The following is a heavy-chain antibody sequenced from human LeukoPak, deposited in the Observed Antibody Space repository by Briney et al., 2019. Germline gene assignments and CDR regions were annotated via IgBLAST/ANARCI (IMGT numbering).Heavy chain of an antibody. Sequence: SETLSLTCTVSGVSISSYYWSWIRQPPGKGLECIGCISYSGSSTYNPSLKSRVTISVDTSKNQFSLKVTSVTAADTAVYYCARGVTTGLDWFDPWGQGTLVTVSS. CDR1: GVSISSYY. CDR3: ARGVTTGLDWFDP. D-gene: IGHD2-21*02. V-gene: IGHV4-59*01. CDR2: ISYSGSS. J-gene: IGHJ5*02.